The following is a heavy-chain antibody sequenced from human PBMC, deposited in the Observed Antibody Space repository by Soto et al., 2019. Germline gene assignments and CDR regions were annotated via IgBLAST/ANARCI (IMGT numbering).Heavy chain of an antibody. CDR1: GYSFTKYW. V-gene: IGHV5-51*03. D-gene: IGHD5-12*01. Sequence: EVQLVQSGAEVKEPGESLKISCKGSGYSFTKYWIGWVRQMPGKGLEWMAIIYPDESDTRYSPSFQGQVTISADKSISTAYLQWSSLKASDTAMYYCVRMGFSGGGYLSYYYYGIDIWGQGTTDTVSS. J-gene: IGHJ6*02. CDR2: IYPDESDT. CDR3: VRMGFSGGGYLSYYYYGIDI.